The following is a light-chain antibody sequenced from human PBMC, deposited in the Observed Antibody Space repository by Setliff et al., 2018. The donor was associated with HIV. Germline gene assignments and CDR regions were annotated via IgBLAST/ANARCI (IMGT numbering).Light chain of an antibody. J-gene: IGLJ2*01. V-gene: IGLV2-11*01. CDR2: DVN. CDR1: SSDVGGYKY. CDR3: CSYAGGYSFGVI. Sequence: QSALTQPRSLSGSPGQSVTISCTGTSSDVGGYKYVSWYQQHPGSAPKLMIYDVNKRPSGVPDRFSGSRTGNTASLTISGLQPEDEADYYCCSYAGGYSFGVIFGRGTKVTVL.